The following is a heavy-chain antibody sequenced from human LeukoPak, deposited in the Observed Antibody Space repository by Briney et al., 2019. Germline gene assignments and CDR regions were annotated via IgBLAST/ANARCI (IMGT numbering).Heavy chain of an antibody. Sequence: SETLSLTCTVSGGSISSSSYYWGWIRQPPGKGLEWIGSIYYSGSTFYNPSLKSRVTIAVDTSQNQFSLQLTSVPGADPPVYHCARRGYTAAAATWTASYYYYMDVCGKGTTVTVSS. J-gene: IGHJ6*03. CDR1: GGSISSSSYY. CDR3: ARRGYTAAAATWTASYYYYMDV. CDR2: IYYSGST. D-gene: IGHD6-13*01. V-gene: IGHV4-39*01.